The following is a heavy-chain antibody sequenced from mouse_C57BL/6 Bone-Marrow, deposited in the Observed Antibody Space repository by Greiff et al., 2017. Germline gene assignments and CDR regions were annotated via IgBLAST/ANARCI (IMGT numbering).Heavy chain of an antibody. J-gene: IGHJ4*01. CDR3: ARSAGMDY. CDR1: GFPFTDYY. CDR2: IYPYNGGT. V-gene: IGHV1-36*01. Sequence: VQLQPSGPVLVKPGPSVKISCQASGFPFTDYYMHWVKQSHEKSLEWIGWIYPYNGGTNYNQTFKGKATMTVDTSSNTAYLELTSLTSEDPAVYYCARSAGMDYWGQGPSVTVSS.